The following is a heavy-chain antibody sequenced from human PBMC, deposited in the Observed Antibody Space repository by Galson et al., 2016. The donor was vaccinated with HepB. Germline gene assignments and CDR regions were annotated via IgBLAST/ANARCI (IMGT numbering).Heavy chain of an antibody. CDR3: AKTGHTSGWGRAFEV. Sequence: SETLSLTCVVSSGSITSDYWWTWVRQPPGKGLEWIGESYHSGITNFSPSPKSRVTISIDKSKDQFSLRLTSVTAADTAVYYCAKTGHTSGWGRAFEVWGQGTKVIVSS. D-gene: IGHD6-19*01. CDR2: SYHSGIT. J-gene: IGHJ3*01. V-gene: IGHV4-4*02. CDR1: SGSITSDYW.